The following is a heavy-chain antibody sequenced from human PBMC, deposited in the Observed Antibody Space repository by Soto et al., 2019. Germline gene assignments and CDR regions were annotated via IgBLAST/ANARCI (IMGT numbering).Heavy chain of an antibody. J-gene: IGHJ6*02. Sequence: PSETLSLTCAVYGGSFSGYYWSWIRQPPGKGLEWIGEINHSGSTNYNPSLKSRVTISVDTSKNQFSLKLSSVTAADTAVYYCARAPYSSSWYEGSMGYYYYYGMDVWGQGTTVTVSS. D-gene: IGHD6-13*01. CDR2: INHSGST. CDR3: ARAPYSSSWYEGSMGYYYYYGMDV. CDR1: GGSFSGYY. V-gene: IGHV4-34*01.